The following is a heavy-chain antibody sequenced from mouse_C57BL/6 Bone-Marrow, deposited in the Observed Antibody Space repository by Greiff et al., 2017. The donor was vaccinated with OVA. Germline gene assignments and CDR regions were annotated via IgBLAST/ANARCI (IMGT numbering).Heavy chain of an antibody. D-gene: IGHD1-1*01. V-gene: IGHV1-69*01. CDR1: GYTFTSYW. CDR3: ARDCYGSSYGAMDY. CDR2: IDPSDSYT. J-gene: IGHJ4*01. Sequence: QVQLKQPGAELVMPGASVKLSCKASGYTFTSYWMHWVKQRPGQGLEWIGEIDPSDSYTNYNQKFKGKSTLTVDKSSSTAYMQLSSLTSEDSAVYFCARDCYGSSYGAMDYWGQGTSVTVSS.